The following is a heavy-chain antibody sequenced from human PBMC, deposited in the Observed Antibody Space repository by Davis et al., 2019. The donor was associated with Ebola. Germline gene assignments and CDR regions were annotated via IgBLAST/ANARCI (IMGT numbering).Heavy chain of an antibody. J-gene: IGHJ4*02. D-gene: IGHD3-3*01. Sequence: GESLKISCQGSGYSFTSYWISWVRQMPGKGLEWMGRIDPSDSYTNYSPSFQGHVTISADKSISTAYLQWSSLKASDTAMYYCARHHYYDFWSGYYPEFDYWGQGTLVTVSS. CDR2: IDPSDSYT. V-gene: IGHV5-10-1*01. CDR1: GYSFTSYW. CDR3: ARHHYYDFWSGYYPEFDY.